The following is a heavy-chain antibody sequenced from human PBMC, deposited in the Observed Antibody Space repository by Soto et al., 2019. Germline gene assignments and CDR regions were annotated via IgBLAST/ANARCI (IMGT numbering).Heavy chain of an antibody. CDR1: GGSCRTYA. J-gene: IGHJ2*01. CDR2: NIPMLAAP. D-gene: IGHD2-15*01. CDR3: ARVGPPPPSVICFFDL. Sequence: QGQLVQSGAEVKKPGSSVKVSCKASGGSCRTYAINWVRQAPGQGLEWMGGNIPMLAAPTYAQKFQGRLTITADESTTTVYMELSSLTSEDTAVYYWARVGPPPPSVICFFDLWGRGTLVTVSS. V-gene: IGHV1-69*01.